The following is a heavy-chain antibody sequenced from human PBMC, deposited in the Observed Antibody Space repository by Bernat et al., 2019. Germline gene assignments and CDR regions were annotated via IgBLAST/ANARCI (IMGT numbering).Heavy chain of an antibody. CDR1: GFTFSSYA. CDR2: ISYDGSNK. D-gene: IGHD2-2*01. V-gene: IGHV3-30*01. CDR3: ARFSSTSCCHGCAGAFDI. Sequence: QVQLVESGGGVVQPGRSLRLSCAASGFTFSSYAMHWVRQAPGKGLEWVAVISYDGSNKYYADSVKGRFTISRDNSKNTLYLQMNSLRAEDTAVYYCARFSSTSCCHGCAGAFDIWGQGTMVTVSS. J-gene: IGHJ3*02.